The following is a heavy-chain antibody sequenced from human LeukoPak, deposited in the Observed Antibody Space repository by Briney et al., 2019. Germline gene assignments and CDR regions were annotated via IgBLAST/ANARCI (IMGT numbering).Heavy chain of an antibody. CDR3: AREWSYDSSGYYPFY. CDR1: GFTFSSYW. Sequence: GGSLRLSCAASGFTFSSYWMSWVRQAPGKGLEWVANIKQDGSEKYYVDSVKGRFTIFRDNAKNSLYLQMNSLRAEDTAVYYCAREWSYDSSGYYPFYWGQGTLVTVSS. CDR2: IKQDGSEK. V-gene: IGHV3-7*01. J-gene: IGHJ4*02. D-gene: IGHD3-22*01.